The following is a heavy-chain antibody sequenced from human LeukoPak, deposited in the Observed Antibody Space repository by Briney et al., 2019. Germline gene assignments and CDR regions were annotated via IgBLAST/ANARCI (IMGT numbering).Heavy chain of an antibody. D-gene: IGHD7-27*01. CDR3: ARDPPNWGFGL. J-gene: IGHJ4*02. Sequence: PGGSLRLSCTASGFTFSDYSMNWVRQAPGKGLEWISYISPSSDTFYYADSVRGRSIISRDNAKKSLYLRMSSLRAEDTAIYYCARDPPNWGFGLWGQGTLVTVSS. CDR1: GFTFSDYS. CDR2: ISPSSDTF. V-gene: IGHV3-48*01.